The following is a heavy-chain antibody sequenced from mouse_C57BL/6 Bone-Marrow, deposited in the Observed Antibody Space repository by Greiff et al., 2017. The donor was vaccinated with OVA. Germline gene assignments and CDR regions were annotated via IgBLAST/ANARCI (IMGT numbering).Heavy chain of an antibody. CDR2: IHPSDSDT. V-gene: IGHV1-74*01. D-gene: IGHD2-4*01. CDR1: GYTFTSYW. Sequence: QVQLQQPGAELVKPGASVKVSCKASGYTFTSYWMHWVKQRPGQGLEWIGRIHPSDSDTNYNQKFKGKATLTVDKSSRTAYMQLISLTAEDSAVYYCASYDYDYWGKGTTLTVSS. J-gene: IGHJ2*01. CDR3: ASYDYDY.